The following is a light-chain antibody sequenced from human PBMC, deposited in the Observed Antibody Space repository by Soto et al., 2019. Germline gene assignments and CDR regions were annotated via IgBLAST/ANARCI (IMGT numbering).Light chain of an antibody. Sequence: EIVMTQSPATLSVSPGERATLSCRASQSVGSNLAWYQQKPGQAPRLLIYGASTRATGIPARFSGSGSGTEFTLTIGSLQSEDLAIYFCQQYNNWPPDRTFGQGTKVEIK. CDR1: QSVGSN. CDR3: QQYNNWPPDRT. J-gene: IGKJ1*01. V-gene: IGKV3-15*01. CDR2: GAS.